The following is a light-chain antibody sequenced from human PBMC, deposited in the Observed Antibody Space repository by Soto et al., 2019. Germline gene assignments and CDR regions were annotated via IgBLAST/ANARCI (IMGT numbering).Light chain of an antibody. J-gene: IGLJ1*01. CDR1: PSNVGGYNL. CDR2: EGT. Sequence: QSALTQPASVSGSPGQSITISCTGTPSNVGGYNLVSWYQQHPGRAPELIIYEGTQRPSGVSARFSGSKSGNTASLTISGLKAVDEADYYCCSYAGNGYVFGTGTKVTVL. V-gene: IGLV2-23*01. CDR3: CSYAGNGYV.